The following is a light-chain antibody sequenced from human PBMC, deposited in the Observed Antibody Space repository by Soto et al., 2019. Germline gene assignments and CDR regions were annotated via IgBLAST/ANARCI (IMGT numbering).Light chain of an antibody. CDR3: QVSGT. J-gene: IGKJ5*01. CDR2: GES. CDR1: QSISSKY. Sequence: EIVLTQSPGTLSLSPGERATLSCRASQSISSKYLGWYQQKPGQAPRLLVYGESSRATGIPDRFSSSGSGTDFTLTISRQEPEDFAVFYCQVSGTFGQGTRLEIK. V-gene: IGKV3-20*01.